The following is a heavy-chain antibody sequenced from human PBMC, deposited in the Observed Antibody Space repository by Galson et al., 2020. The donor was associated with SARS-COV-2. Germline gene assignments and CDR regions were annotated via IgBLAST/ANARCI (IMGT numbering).Heavy chain of an antibody. CDR2: FYYSGTT. Sequence: SETLSLTCTVSGDSISSTSYNCSWVRQPPGKRLDWLGSFYYSGTTYYNPPPKLRLPIPVDKSKTQVSLKLSTVTAADTAVYYCVAYCSGGRCHSDYWGQGTLVTVSS. CDR3: VAYCSGGRCHSDY. D-gene: IGHD2-15*01. J-gene: IGHJ4*02. CDR1: GDSISSTSYN. V-gene: IGHV4-39*01.